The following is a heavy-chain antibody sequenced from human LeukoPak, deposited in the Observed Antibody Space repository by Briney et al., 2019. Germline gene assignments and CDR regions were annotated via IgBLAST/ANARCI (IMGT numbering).Heavy chain of an antibody. CDR2: ISDSGGST. J-gene: IGHJ4*02. V-gene: IGHV3-23*01. D-gene: IGHD1-26*01. CDR1: GFAFDNYA. CDR3: AKNRGATRGAFDY. Sequence: GGSLRLSCAASGFAFDNYAMSWVRQARGKGLEWVSGISDSGGSTYNADSVKGRFTLSRDNSKNTLYLQMNSLRAEDTAVYYCAKNRGATRGAFDYWGQGTLVTVSS.